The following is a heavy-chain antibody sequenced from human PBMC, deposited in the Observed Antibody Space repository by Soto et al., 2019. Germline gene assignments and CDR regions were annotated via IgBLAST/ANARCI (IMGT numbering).Heavy chain of an antibody. CDR3: AREFRSYYDSSGSPVDY. CDR2: IIPIFGTA. V-gene: IGHV1-69*12. D-gene: IGHD3-22*01. Sequence: QVQLVQSGAEVKKPGSSVKVSCKASGGTFSSYAISWVRQAPGQGLEWMGGIIPIFGTANYAQKFQGRVTITADESTSTAYMELSSLRSEDTVVYYCAREFRSYYDSSGSPVDYWGQGTLVTVSS. CDR1: GGTFSSYA. J-gene: IGHJ4*02.